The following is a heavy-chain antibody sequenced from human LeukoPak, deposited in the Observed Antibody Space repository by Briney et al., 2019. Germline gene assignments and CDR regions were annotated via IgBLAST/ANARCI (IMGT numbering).Heavy chain of an antibody. Sequence: GGSLRLSCAASEFIFSTYWMSWVRQAPGKGLEWVADIKQDGNEKYYVDSVKGRFTISRDNAKNSLYLQMNSLRAEDTAVYYCATDLFDYMDVWGKGTTVTVSS. CDR1: EFIFSTYW. CDR2: IKQDGNEK. CDR3: ATDLFDYMDV. D-gene: IGHD2-21*01. J-gene: IGHJ6*03. V-gene: IGHV3-7*01.